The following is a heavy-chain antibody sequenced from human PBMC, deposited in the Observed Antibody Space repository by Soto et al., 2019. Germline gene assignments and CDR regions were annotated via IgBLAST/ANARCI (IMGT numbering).Heavy chain of an antibody. D-gene: IGHD3-22*01. CDR1: GGSISSGGYY. CDR2: IYYSGST. V-gene: IGHV4-31*03. CDR3: ARDTYYYDSSGSTDTGFDP. J-gene: IGHJ5*02. Sequence: SETLSLTCTVSGGSISSGGYYWSWIRQHPGKGLEWIGYIYYSGSTYYNPSLKSRVTISVDTSKNQFSLKLSSVTAADTAVYYCARDTYYYDSSGSTDTGFDPWGQGTLVTVSS.